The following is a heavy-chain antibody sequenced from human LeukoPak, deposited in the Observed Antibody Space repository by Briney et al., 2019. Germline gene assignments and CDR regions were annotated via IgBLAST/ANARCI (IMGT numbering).Heavy chain of an antibody. CDR3: AKTAVVITFRFDD. D-gene: IGHD4/OR15-4a*01. CDR1: GFTFSSYG. CDR2: IWYDGNNK. J-gene: IGHJ4*02. Sequence: GRSLRLSCAASGFTFSSYGMHWVRQAPGKGLEWVAVIWYDGNNKYYADSVKGRFTISRDNSKNMVYLQMNSLRADDTAVYYCAKTAVVITFRFDDWGQGALVTVSS. V-gene: IGHV3-33*06.